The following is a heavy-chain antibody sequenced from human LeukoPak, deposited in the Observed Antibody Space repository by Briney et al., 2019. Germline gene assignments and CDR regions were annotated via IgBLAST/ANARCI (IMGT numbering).Heavy chain of an antibody. D-gene: IGHD3-3*01. CDR1: GFTFSSYW. Sequence: PGGSLRLSCAASGFTFSSYWMSWVRQAPGKGLEGVANIKQDGSEKYYVDSVKGRFTISRDNAKNSLYLQMNSLRAEDTAVYYCATSGYYYYFDYWGQGTLVTVSS. CDR3: ATSGYYYYFDY. V-gene: IGHV3-7*01. J-gene: IGHJ4*02. CDR2: IKQDGSEK.